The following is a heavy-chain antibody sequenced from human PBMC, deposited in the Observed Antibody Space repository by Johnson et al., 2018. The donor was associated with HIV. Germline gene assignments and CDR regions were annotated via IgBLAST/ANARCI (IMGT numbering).Heavy chain of an antibody. V-gene: IGHV3-30-3*01. CDR1: GFTFSSYA. CDR3: ARDRVYYYDSSGPPMDAFDI. Sequence: QVQLVESGGGVVQPGRSLRLSCAASGFTFSSYAMHWVRQAPGKGLEWVAVISYDGSNKYSADSVRGRFTISRDNSKNTVYLQMNSLIAEYTAVYYCARDRVYYYDSSGPPMDAFDIWGQGTMVTVSS. J-gene: IGHJ3*02. CDR2: ISYDGSNK. D-gene: IGHD3-22*01.